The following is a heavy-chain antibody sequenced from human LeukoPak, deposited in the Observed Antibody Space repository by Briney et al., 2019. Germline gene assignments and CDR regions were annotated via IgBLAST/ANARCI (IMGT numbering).Heavy chain of an antibody. Sequence: PSQTLSLTRTVSGASTSSGLYYWNWFRQPAGKGLEYIGRIYNSGSTYYNPSLKSRVTISVDTSKNQFSLKLSSVTAADTAVYYCARDGHMITFGGVIPLDYWGQGTLVTVSS. D-gene: IGHD3-16*01. V-gene: IGHV4-61*02. CDR1: GASTSSGLYY. CDR2: IYNSGST. J-gene: IGHJ4*02. CDR3: ARDGHMITFGGVIPLDY.